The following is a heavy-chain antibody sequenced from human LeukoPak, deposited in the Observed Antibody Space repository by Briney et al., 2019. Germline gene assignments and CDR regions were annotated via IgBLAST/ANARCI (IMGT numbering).Heavy chain of an antibody. V-gene: IGHV1-69*13. D-gene: IGHD2-2*02. CDR2: IIPIFGTA. CDR3: ALAPYCSSTSCYRYYYYGMDV. Sequence: ASVKVSCKASGGTFSSYAISWVRQAPGQGLEWTGGIIPIFGTANYAQKFQGRVTITADESTSTAYMELSSLRSEDTAVYYCALAPYCSSTSCYRYYYYGMDVWGQGTTVTVSS. CDR1: GGTFSSYA. J-gene: IGHJ6*02.